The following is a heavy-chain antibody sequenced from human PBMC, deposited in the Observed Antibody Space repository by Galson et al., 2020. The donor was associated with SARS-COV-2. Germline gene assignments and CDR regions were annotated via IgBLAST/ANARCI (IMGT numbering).Heavy chain of an antibody. D-gene: IGHD2-15*01. Sequence: GESLKISCAASGFTFSSYGMHWVRQAPGKGLEWVAVISYDGSNKYYADSVKGRFTISRDNSKNTLYLQMNSLRAEDTAVYYCAKDLDDIVVVVAAGPQGMDVWCQGTTVTVSS. CDR1: GFTFSSYG. V-gene: IGHV3-30*18. CDR2: ISYDGSNK. CDR3: AKDLDDIVVVVAAGPQGMDV. J-gene: IGHJ6*02.